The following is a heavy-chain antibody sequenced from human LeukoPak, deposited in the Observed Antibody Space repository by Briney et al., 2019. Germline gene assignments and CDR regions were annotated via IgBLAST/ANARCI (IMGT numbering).Heavy chain of an antibody. J-gene: IGHJ4*02. CDR2: IWLDGGQT. CDR3: VRGSGGNGYGYWGDY. D-gene: IGHD5-12*01. CDR1: GFIFSHYG. V-gene: IGHV3-33*01. Sequence: PGGSLRLSCVASGFIFSHYGMHRVRQAPGMGLEWVAVIWLDGGQTHYPDSVKGRFTISRDNSKNTLYLQMGNLRSDDTAVYYCVRGSGGNGYGYWGDYWGQGTLVTVSP.